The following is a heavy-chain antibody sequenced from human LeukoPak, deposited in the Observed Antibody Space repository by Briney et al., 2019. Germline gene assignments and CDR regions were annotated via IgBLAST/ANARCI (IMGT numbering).Heavy chain of an antibody. D-gene: IGHD3-22*01. CDR2: INPNRGGT. J-gene: IGHJ4*02. CDR1: GYTVTGYY. V-gene: IGHV1-2*02. CDR3: AGGNYYDSSGYGN. Sequence: ASVKVSCKASGYTVTGYYMHWVRQAPGQGLEWMGWINPNRGGTNYAQKFQGRVTMTRDTSISTAYMELSRLRSDDTAVYYCAGGNYYDSSGYGNWGQGTLVTVSS.